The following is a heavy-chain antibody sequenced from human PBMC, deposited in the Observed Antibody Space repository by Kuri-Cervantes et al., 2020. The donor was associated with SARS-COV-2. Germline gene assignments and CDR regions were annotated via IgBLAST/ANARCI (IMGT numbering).Heavy chain of an antibody. CDR3: ARDANYGSRLPRKFDY. V-gene: IGHV3-48*02. CDR1: GFTFSSYS. Sequence: ESLKISCAASGFTFSSYSMNWVRQAPGKGLEWVSYISSSSSTIYYADSVKGRFTISRDNAKNSLYLQMNSLRDEDTAVYYCARDANYGSRLPRKFDYWGQGTLVTVSS. J-gene: IGHJ4*02. D-gene: IGHD5-24*01. CDR2: ISSSSSTI.